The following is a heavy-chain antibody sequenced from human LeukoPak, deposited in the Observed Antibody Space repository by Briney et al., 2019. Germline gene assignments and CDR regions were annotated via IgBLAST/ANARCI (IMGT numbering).Heavy chain of an antibody. CDR2: ISSSGSTI. CDR3: ARDFNGYGFLGVRYFDY. CDR1: GFTFSSYE. V-gene: IGHV3-48*03. D-gene: IGHD5-18*01. Sequence: GGSLRLSCAASGFTFSSYEMNWVRQAPGKGLEWVSYISSSGSTIYYADSVKGRFTISRDNAKNSLYLQMNSLRAEDTAVYYCARDFNGYGFLGVRYFDYWGQGTLVTVSS. J-gene: IGHJ4*02.